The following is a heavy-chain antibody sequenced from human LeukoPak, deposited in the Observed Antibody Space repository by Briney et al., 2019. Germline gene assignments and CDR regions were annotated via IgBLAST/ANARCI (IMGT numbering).Heavy chain of an antibody. D-gene: IGHD1-26*01. CDR2: IYSGGSA. Sequence: GGSLRLSCAASGFTVSSKYMSWVRQAPGKGLEWVSVIYSGGSAYYADSVKGRFTISRDNSKNTLYLQMNSLRPEDTAVYYCARGSSGSYYGFDCWGQGTLVTVSS. CDR1: GFTVSSKY. CDR3: ARGSSGSYYGFDC. V-gene: IGHV3-66*02. J-gene: IGHJ4*02.